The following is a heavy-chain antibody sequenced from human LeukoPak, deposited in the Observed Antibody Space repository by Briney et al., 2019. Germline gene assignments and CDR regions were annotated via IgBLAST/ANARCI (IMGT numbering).Heavy chain of an antibody. J-gene: IGHJ6*02. D-gene: IGHD2-8*01. CDR2: IYPGDSDT. CDR3: ARRQASCSNGVCYTLYDMDV. CDR1: GYSLTSYW. Sequence: GESLQISCKGSGYSLTSYWIGWVRQLPGKGLEWMGIIYPGDSDTRYSPSFQGQVTISADKSISTAYLQWSSLKASDTAMYYCARRQASCSNGVCYTLYDMDVWGQGTTVTVSS. V-gene: IGHV5-51*01.